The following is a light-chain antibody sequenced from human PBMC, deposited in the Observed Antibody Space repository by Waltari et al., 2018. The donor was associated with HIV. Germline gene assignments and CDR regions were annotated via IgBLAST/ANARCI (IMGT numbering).Light chain of an antibody. Sequence: QSALTQPASVSGSPGQSITISCTGTSSDVASYNLVSWYQHHPGKATKVMIYAVTKRPSGVSARFSGSKSGNTASLTISGLQAEDEADYYCCSYAGTSTYVFGTGTKVTVL. CDR3: CSYAGTSTYV. CDR1: SSDVASYNL. J-gene: IGLJ1*01. CDR2: AVT. V-gene: IGLV2-23*02.